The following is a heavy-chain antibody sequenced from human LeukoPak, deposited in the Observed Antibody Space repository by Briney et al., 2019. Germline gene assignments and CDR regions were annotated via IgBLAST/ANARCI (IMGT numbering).Heavy chain of an antibody. Sequence: GASVKVSCKASGYTFTSFDMDWVRQATGQGLEWMGWMNPNSGNTGYAQKFQGRVTMTRNTSISTAYMELSSLRSEDTAVYYCARDAYYYDSSGYYYGGGNAFDIWGQGTMVTVSS. CDR2: MNPNSGNT. J-gene: IGHJ3*02. V-gene: IGHV1-8*01. D-gene: IGHD3-22*01. CDR3: ARDAYYYDSSGYYYGGGNAFDI. CDR1: GYTFTSFD.